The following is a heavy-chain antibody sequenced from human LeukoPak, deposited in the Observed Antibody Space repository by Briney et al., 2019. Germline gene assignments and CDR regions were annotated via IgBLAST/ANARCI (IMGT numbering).Heavy chain of an antibody. CDR1: GYSISSGYY. D-gene: IGHD6-19*01. CDR3: ARDPPGWYSSGWYGEDY. V-gene: IGHV4-38-2*02. CDR2: IYHSGST. Sequence: NPSETLSLTCTVSGYSISSGYYWGWIRQPPGKGLEWIGSIYHSGSTYYNPSLKSRVTISVDTSKNQFSLKLSSVTAADTAVYYCARDPPGWYSSGWYGEDYWGQGTLVTVSS. J-gene: IGHJ4*02.